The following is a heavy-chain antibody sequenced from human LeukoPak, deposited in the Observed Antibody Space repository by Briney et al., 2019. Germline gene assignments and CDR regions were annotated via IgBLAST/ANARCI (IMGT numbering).Heavy chain of an antibody. V-gene: IGHV1-24*01. D-gene: IGHD1-26*01. CDR1: GYTLTELS. J-gene: IGHJ4*02. Sequence: ASVKVSCKVSGYTLTELSMHWVRQAPGKGLEWMGGFDPEDGGTIYAQKFQGRVTMTEDTSTDTAYMELSSLRSEDTAVYYCATVGGSYYFFDYWGQGTLVTVSS. CDR3: ATVGGSYYFFDY. CDR2: FDPEDGGT.